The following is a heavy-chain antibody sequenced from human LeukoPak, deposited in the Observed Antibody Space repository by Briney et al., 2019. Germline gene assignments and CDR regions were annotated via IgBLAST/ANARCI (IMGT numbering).Heavy chain of an antibody. CDR3: VKDYNGPGY. Sequence: GGSLRLSCAASGFTFSNIWMHRVRQAPGKGLVWVSRIKGDGSGTSYADSVEGRFTISRDNAKNTLYLQMNSLRVEDTAVYYCVKDYNGPGYWGQGTLVTVSS. V-gene: IGHV3-74*01. CDR1: GFTFSNIW. D-gene: IGHD2-8*01. CDR2: IKGDGSGT. J-gene: IGHJ4*02.